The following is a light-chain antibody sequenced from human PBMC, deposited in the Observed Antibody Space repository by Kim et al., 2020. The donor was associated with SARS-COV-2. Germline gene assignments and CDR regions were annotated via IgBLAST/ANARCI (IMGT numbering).Light chain of an antibody. Sequence: ETVLTQSPGTLSLSPGERATLSCRASQSVTGSYLAWYQQRPGQPPRLLIYGTSNRAAGIPDRFSGSGSGTDFTLTISRLEPEDFAVYSCQQYETLPLTFGGGTNVEI. CDR3: QQYETLPLT. CDR1: QSVTGSY. J-gene: IGKJ4*01. V-gene: IGKV3-20*01. CDR2: GTS.